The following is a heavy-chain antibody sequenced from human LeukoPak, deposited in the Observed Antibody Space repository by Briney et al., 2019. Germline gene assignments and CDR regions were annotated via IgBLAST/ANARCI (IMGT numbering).Heavy chain of an antibody. CDR1: GGTFSSYA. V-gene: IGHV1-69*13. CDR2: IIPIFGTA. Sequence: SVKVSCKASGGTFSSYAISWVRQAPGQGLEWVGGIIPIFGTANYAQKFQGRVTITADESTSTAYMELSSLRSEDTAAYYCARGGHSGYDSTFDYWGQGTLSPSPQ. D-gene: IGHD5-12*01. CDR3: ARGGHSGYDSTFDY. J-gene: IGHJ4*02.